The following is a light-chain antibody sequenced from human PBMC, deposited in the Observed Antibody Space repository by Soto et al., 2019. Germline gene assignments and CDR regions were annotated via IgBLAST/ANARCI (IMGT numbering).Light chain of an antibody. CDR2: TTS. CDR3: QQENKFHIT. Sequence: DLQMTQSPSFVSASVGDRVTVTCRASQDISSWLAWYQQKPEKAPKLLIYTTSTLGSGVPSKFSGSRSETDFTLTISGLQPQDFAKYYGQQENKFHITFGEGTRVEIK. J-gene: IGKJ5*01. CDR1: QDISSW. V-gene: IGKV1-12*01.